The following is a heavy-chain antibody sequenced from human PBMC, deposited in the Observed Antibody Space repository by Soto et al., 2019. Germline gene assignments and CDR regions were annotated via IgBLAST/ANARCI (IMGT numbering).Heavy chain of an antibody. CDR2: IYHSGST. CDR3: ARERARYGTLSYYYGMDV. Sequence: SETLSLTCSVSGYSISSGYYWGWIRQPPGKGLEWIGSIYHSGSTYYNPSLKSRVNISVDTSKNQFSLKLSSVTAADTAVYYCARERARYGTLSYYYGMDVWGRGTTVTVSS. J-gene: IGHJ6*02. CDR1: GYSISSGYY. D-gene: IGHD4-17*01. V-gene: IGHV4-38-2*02.